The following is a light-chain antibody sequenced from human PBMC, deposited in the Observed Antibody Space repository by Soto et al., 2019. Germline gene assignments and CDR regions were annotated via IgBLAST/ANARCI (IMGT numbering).Light chain of an antibody. CDR2: AAS. J-gene: IGKJ4*01. CDR3: QQPNSYPLT. CDR1: QGIRNS. Sequence: DIQLTQSPSFLSASVGDRVTITCRASQGIRNSLAWYQQKAGKAPKLLIYAASSLQSGVPSRFSGSGSGTECTLTISSLQPEDFETYYCQQPNSYPLTFGGGTKVEIK. V-gene: IGKV1-9*01.